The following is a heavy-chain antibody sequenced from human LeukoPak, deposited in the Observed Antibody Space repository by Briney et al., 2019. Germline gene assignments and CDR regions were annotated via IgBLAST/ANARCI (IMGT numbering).Heavy chain of an antibody. CDR1: GFTFNSYA. D-gene: IGHD1-26*01. V-gene: IGHV3-23*01. CDR3: AKDLGRYRNNYFDY. J-gene: IGHJ4*02. Sequence: GGALRLSCAASGFTFNSYAMSWIRQAPEKGLEWVATISGSGGGTYYADSVKGRFTISRDDSKNTLYLQMNSLRAEDTAVYYCAKDLGRYRNNYFDYWGQGTLVTVSS. CDR2: ISGSGGGT.